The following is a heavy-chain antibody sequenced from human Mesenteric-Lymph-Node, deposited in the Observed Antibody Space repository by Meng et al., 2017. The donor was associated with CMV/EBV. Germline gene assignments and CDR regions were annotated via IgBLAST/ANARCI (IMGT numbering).Heavy chain of an antibody. J-gene: IGHJ4*02. V-gene: IGHV3-30*04. CDR2: ISYDGGNK. CDR1: GFIFSNHV. D-gene: IGHD6-19*01. CDR3: ARDSGYGSGWGLDY. Sequence: GESLKISCAASGFIFSNHVMHWVRQAPGKGLEWVAVISYDGGNKYYADSVKGRFTISRDNSKNTLYLQMNSLRPEDTAVYYCARDSGYGSGWGLDYWGQGTLVTVSS.